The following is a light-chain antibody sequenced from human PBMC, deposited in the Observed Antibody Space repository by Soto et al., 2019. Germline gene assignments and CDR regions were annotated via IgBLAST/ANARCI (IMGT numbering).Light chain of an antibody. Sequence: SVLSQSPGAVSLSQGEKAIISCRASQSISSSFLAWYQQKPGQAPRLLIFGASSRATGIPDRFSGSGSGTDFTLTISRLEPEDFAVYYCQQYNKWPPITFGQGNDWRL. CDR2: GAS. CDR1: QSISSSF. J-gene: IGKJ5*01. CDR3: QQYNKWPPIT. V-gene: IGKV3-20*01.